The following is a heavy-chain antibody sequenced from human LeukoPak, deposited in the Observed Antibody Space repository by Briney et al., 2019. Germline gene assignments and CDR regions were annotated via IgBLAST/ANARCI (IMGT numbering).Heavy chain of an antibody. CDR3: ARDYAAGTGFDY. J-gene: IGHJ4*02. D-gene: IGHD6-13*01. CDR1: GGSISSYY. V-gene: IGHV4-59*01. Sequence: SETLSLTCTVSGGSISSYYWSWIRQPPGKGLEWIGYIYYSGSTNCNPSLKSRVTISVDTSKNQFSLKLSSVTAADTAVYYCARDYAAGTGFDYWGQGTLVTVSS. CDR2: IYYSGST.